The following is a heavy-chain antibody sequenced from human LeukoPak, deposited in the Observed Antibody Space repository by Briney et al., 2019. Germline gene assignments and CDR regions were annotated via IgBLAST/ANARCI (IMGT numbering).Heavy chain of an antibody. CDR3: ARLWYSGSFAPFDY. CDR2: ISAYNGNT. CDR1: GYTFTSYG. V-gene: IGHV1-18*01. Sequence: ASVKVSCKASGYTFTSYGISWVRQAPGQGLEGMGWISAYNGNTNYAQKLQGRVTMTTDTSTSTAYMELRSLRSDDTAVYYCARLWYSGSFAPFDYWGQGTLVTVSS. J-gene: IGHJ4*02. D-gene: IGHD1-26*01.